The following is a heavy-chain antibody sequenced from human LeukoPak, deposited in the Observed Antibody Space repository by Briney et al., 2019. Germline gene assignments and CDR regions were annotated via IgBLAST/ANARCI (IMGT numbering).Heavy chain of an antibody. V-gene: IGHV1-69*05. Sequence: AASVKVSCKASGGTFSSYAISWVRQAPGQGLEWMGGIIPIFGTANYAQKFQGRVTITTDESTSTAYMELSSLRSEDTAVYYCARASEGTGTTGFGWFDPWGQGTLVTVSS. CDR3: ARASEGTGTTGFGWFDP. CDR1: GGTFSSYA. D-gene: IGHD1-7*01. J-gene: IGHJ5*02. CDR2: IIPIFGTA.